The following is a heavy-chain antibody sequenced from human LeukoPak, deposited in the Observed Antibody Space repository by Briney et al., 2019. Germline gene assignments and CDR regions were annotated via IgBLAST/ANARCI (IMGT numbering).Heavy chain of an antibody. CDR3: ATVSTWVGLSFHH. Sequence: GGSLRLSCAASGLTFSSYSMNWVRQAPGRGLEWVSHISSNSRTIYYADSVKGRFTISRDNAKNSLYLQMNSLRDEDTAVYYCATVSTWVGLSFHHWGQGTLVTVSS. V-gene: IGHV3-48*02. D-gene: IGHD2/OR15-2a*01. CDR1: GLTFSSYS. J-gene: IGHJ1*01. CDR2: ISSNSRTI.